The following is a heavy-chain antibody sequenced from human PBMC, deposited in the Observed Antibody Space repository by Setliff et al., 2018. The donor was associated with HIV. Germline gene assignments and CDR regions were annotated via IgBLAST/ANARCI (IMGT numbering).Heavy chain of an antibody. CDR1: GGSISSSSYY. D-gene: IGHD2-2*01. Sequence: SETLSLTCTVSGGSISSSSYYWGWIRQPPGKGLEWIGSIYYRGSTYYNPSLKSRVTISVDTSKNQFSLKLNSVTAADTAVYYCARRAVQDASITSSNWFDPWGHGTLVTVSS. J-gene: IGHJ5*02. CDR2: IYYRGST. CDR3: ARRAVQDASITSSNWFDP. V-gene: IGHV4-39*01.